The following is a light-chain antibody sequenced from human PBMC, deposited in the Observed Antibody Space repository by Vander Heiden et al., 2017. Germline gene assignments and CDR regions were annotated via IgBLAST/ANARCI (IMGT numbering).Light chain of an antibody. CDR3: QQSYSTPPT. CDR1: QSSSSY. CDR2: AAS. V-gene: IGKV1-39*01. Sequence: DIQLTQSPSSLSASVGDRVTITCRASQSSSSYLNWYQQKPGKAAELLIYAASSLQSGVPSRFSGSGSGTDFTLSISSLQPEDFATYYWQQSYSTPPTFGQGTKLEIK. J-gene: IGKJ2*01.